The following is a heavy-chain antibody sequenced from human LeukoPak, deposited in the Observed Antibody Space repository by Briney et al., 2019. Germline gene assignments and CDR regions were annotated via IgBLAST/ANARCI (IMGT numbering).Heavy chain of an antibody. CDR2: ISFDGKNK. V-gene: IGHV3-30*03. D-gene: IGHD1-1*01. J-gene: IGHJ4*02. Sequence: GGSLTLSCAASGFTFSSQPMHWVRQTPGKGLEWVALISFDGKNKFYGDSVIGRFTISRDNTKNTLFLQMNSLRAEDMGVYYCVRPMTTTRNFEHWGQGTLVTVSS. CDR3: VRPMTTTRNFEH. CDR1: GFTFSSQP.